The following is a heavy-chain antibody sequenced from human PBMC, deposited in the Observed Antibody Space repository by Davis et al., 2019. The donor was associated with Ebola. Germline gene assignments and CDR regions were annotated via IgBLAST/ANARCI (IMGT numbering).Heavy chain of an antibody. J-gene: IGHJ6*04. V-gene: IGHV3-30*03. Sequence: GESLKISCAASGFTFSSYGMHWVRQAPGKGLEWVAVISYDGSNKYYADSVKGRFTISRDNAKNSLYLQMNSLRAGDTAVYYCARYTEGGMDVWGKGTTVTVSS. D-gene: IGHD2-2*02. CDR1: GFTFSSYG. CDR3: ARYTEGGMDV. CDR2: ISYDGSNK.